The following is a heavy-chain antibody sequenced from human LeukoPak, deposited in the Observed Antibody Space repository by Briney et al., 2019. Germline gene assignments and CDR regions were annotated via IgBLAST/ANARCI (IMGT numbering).Heavy chain of an antibody. CDR3: ARVTGYMIEDYFDY. CDR2: IYTSGST. D-gene: IGHD3-22*01. V-gene: IGHV4-4*07. J-gene: IGHJ4*02. Sequence: SETLSLTCTVSGGSISSFYWSWIRQPAGKGLEWIGRIYTSGSTNYNPSLKSRVTISVETSKNQFSLKLSSVTAADTAVYYCARVTGYMIEDYFDYWGQGTLVTVSS. CDR1: GGSISSFY.